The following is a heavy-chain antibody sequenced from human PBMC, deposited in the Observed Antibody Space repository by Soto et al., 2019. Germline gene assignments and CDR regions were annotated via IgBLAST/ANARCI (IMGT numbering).Heavy chain of an antibody. CDR3: TRDESGDSSARGWFDP. V-gene: IGHV3-21*02. D-gene: IGHD6-13*01. CDR1: GFTFRSVT. CDR2: ISSNSAYI. J-gene: IGHJ5*02. Sequence: EVQLGESGGGLVKPGGSLRLSCAASGFTFRSVTMNWVRQAPGKGLEWVTTISSNSAYIYYTEALWGRFTISRDNAKNSLHLQIISLRAEDTAVYYCTRDESGDSSARGWFDPWGPGTLVTVSS.